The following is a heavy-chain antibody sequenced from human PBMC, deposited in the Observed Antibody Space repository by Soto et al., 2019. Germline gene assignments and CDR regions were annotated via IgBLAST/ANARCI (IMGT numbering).Heavy chain of an antibody. D-gene: IGHD6-13*01. J-gene: IGHJ6*02. V-gene: IGHV3-30*14. CDR2: ISHDGSDK. CDR1: GFTFSSYT. Sequence: HPGGSLRLSCAASGFTFSSYTMHWVRQTPGKGLERVAVISHDGSDKYYADSVKGRFTISRDNSKNTLYLQMNSLRGEDTAVFYCARDLRIAAAGTIGYYYYYGMDVWGQGTTVTVSS. CDR3: ARDLRIAAAGTIGYYYYYGMDV.